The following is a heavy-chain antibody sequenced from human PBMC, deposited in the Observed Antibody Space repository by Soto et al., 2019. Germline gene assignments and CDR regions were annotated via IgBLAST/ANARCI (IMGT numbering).Heavy chain of an antibody. CDR1: GDSVSSNSAA. V-gene: IGHV6-1*01. Sequence: SQTLSLTCAISGDSVSSNSAAWNWIRQSPSRGLEWLGRTYYRSKWYNDYAVSVKSRITINPDTSKNQFSLQLNSVTPEDTAVYYCARDRGVTIFGVVTENWFDPWGQGTLVTVSS. CDR2: TYYRSKWYN. CDR3: ARDRGVTIFGVVTENWFDP. D-gene: IGHD3-3*01. J-gene: IGHJ5*02.